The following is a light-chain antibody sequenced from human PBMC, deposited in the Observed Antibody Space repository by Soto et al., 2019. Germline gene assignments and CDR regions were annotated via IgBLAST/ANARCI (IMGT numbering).Light chain of an antibody. CDR2: AAS. J-gene: IGKJ3*01. Sequence: QMTQSPSSLSASVGEKIIITCRASRDVGSDVSWYQQKPGQAPKLLIYAASNLYTGVPSRFSGSRSGTDFTLTISSLQPEDFATYYCLQKYFYPFTFGPGTKVDIK. CDR3: LQKYFYPFT. V-gene: IGKV1-6*01. CDR1: RDVGSD.